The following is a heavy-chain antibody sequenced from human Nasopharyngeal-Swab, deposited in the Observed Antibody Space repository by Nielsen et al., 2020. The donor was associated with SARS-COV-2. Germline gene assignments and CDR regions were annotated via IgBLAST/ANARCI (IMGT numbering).Heavy chain of an antibody. Sequence: SETLSLTCAVYGGSFSGYYWSWIRQLPGKGLEWIGEINHSGSTNYNPSLKSRSAITVDTSKNHFSLRLSSVTAADTAVYYCARGRPITMVRGGKYYYAMDVWGQGTTVTVSS. CDR1: GGSFSGYY. J-gene: IGHJ6*02. CDR2: INHSGST. D-gene: IGHD3-10*01. CDR3: ARGRPITMVRGGKYYYAMDV. V-gene: IGHV4-34*01.